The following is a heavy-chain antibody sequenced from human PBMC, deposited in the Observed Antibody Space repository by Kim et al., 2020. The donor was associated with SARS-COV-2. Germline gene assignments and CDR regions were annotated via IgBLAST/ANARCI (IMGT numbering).Heavy chain of an antibody. CDR3: ARHVGGGYSNPGDYYGMDV. V-gene: IGHV5-51*01. J-gene: IGHJ6*02. D-gene: IGHD4-4*01. CDR1: GYSFTSYW. Sequence: GESLKISCKGSGYSFTSYWIGWVRQMPGKGLEWMGIIYPGDSDTRYSPSFQGQVTISADKSISTAYLQWSSLKASDTAMYYCARHVGGGYSNPGDYYGMDVWGQGTTVTVSS. CDR2: IYPGDSDT.